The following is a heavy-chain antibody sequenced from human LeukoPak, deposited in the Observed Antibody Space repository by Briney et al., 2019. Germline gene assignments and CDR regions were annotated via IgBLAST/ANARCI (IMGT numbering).Heavy chain of an antibody. CDR1: GYTFTSYY. J-gene: IGHJ6*03. D-gene: IGHD1-26*01. CDR3: ARGGYSGLYYMDV. V-gene: IGHV1-46*01. CDR2: INPSGGST. Sequence: ASVKVSCKASGYTFTSYYMHWVRQAPGQGLEWMGIINPSGGSTDYAQKFQGRVTMTRGMSTSTVYVELSSLRSEDTAVYYCARGGYSGLYYMDVWGKGTTVTVS.